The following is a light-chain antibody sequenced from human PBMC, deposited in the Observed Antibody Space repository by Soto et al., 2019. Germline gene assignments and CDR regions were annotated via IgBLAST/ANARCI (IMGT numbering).Light chain of an antibody. V-gene: IGKV3-11*01. CDR2: DAS. CDR1: QSVSTY. CDR3: QQRSNWPPP. J-gene: IGKJ4*01. Sequence: EIVLTQSPATLSLSPGERATLSCRASQSVSTYLAWYQQKLGRAPRLLIYDASKRATGIPARFSGSGSGTDFTLTISSLEPEDFAVYYCQQRSNWPPPFGGGTKVEIK.